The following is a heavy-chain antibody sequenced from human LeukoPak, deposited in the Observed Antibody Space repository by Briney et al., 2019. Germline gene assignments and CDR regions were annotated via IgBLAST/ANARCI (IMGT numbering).Heavy chain of an antibody. CDR1: GYTLTGLS. CDR3: ATSKDIVVVPAAINFDY. J-gene: IGHJ4*02. V-gene: IGHV1-24*01. CDR2: FDPEDGET. D-gene: IGHD2-2*01. Sequence: ASVKVSCKVSGYTLTGLSMHWVRQAPGKGLEWMGGFDPEDGETIYAQKFQGRVTMTEDTSTDTAYMELSSLRSEDTAVYYCATSKDIVVVPAAINFDYWGQGTLVTVSS.